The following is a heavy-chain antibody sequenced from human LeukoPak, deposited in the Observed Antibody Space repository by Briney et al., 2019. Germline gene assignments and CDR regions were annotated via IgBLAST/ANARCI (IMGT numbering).Heavy chain of an antibody. D-gene: IGHD3-10*01. J-gene: IGHJ5*02. CDR2: INPNSGGT. CDR1: GYRFTGYF. V-gene: IGHV1-2*02. CDR3: ARDQMSSSGRGIRFDWLDP. Sequence: ASVKVSCKASGYRFTGYFIHWVQQAPGQGLEWMGWINPNSGGTKSAQKFQGRVTITRDTSTSTIYMDLSTLTSDDTAIYYCARDQMSSSGRGIRFDWLDPWGQGTLVTVSS.